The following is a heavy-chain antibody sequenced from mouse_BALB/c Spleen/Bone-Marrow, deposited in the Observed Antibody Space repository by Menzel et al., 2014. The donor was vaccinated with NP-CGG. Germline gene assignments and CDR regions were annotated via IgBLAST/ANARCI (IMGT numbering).Heavy chain of an antibody. Sequence: EVKLMESGGGLVQPGGSLKLSCAASGFDFSRYWMSWVRQAPGKGLEWIGEINPDSSTINYTPSLKDKFIISRDNAKKTLYLQMGKVRSEDTALYYCARLGYYGGFAYWGQGTLVTVSA. V-gene: IGHV4-1*02. J-gene: IGHJ3*01. D-gene: IGHD2-3*01. CDR2: INPDSSTI. CDR1: GFDFSRYW. CDR3: ARLGYYGGFAY.